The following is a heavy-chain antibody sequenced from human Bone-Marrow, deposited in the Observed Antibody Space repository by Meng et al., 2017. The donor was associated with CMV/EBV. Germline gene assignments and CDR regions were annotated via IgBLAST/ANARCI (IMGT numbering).Heavy chain of an antibody. CDR2: ISWNSAIR. D-gene: IGHD3-3*01. CDR3: ARAQKSALMTAMGV. J-gene: IGHJ6*02. V-gene: IGHV3-9*01. Sequence: SLKISCAASGFTFDDYTMYWVRQTPGKGLEWVSAISWNSAIRDYAGSVKGRFIISRDNAKKTLYLQMNTLRIEDTALYYCARAQKSALMTAMGVWGQGTTVTASS. CDR1: GFTFDDYT.